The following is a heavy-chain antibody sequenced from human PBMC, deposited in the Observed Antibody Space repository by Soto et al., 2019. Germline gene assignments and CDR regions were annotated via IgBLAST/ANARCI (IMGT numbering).Heavy chain of an antibody. D-gene: IGHD3-3*01. J-gene: IGHJ3*02. CDR1: GFSFSSYW. Sequence: PGESLKISCKGSGFSFSSYWIGWVRQMPGKGLECMGIIYPRDSDTRYNPSFQGQVTISVDTSISTAYLQWSSLRTSDTAMYYCTRKGVSSTFEIWGQGTMVTVSS. V-gene: IGHV5-51*01. CDR2: IYPRDSDT. CDR3: TRKGVSSTFEI.